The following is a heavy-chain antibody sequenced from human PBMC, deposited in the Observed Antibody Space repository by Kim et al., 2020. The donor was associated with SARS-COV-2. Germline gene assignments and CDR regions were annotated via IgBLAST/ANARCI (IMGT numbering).Heavy chain of an antibody. CDR2: IYYSGST. J-gene: IGHJ4*02. Sequence: SETLSLTCTVSGGSISSYYWSWIRQPPGKGLEWIGYIYYSGSTNYNASLKSRLTTTVDTSKNQFSLMLSSVTAADTAVYYCARSQYPGPNYDGSGSYYNLDYWGRGTLVTVSS. CDR3: ARSQYPGPNYDGSGSYYNLDY. V-gene: IGHV4-59*13. D-gene: IGHD3-10*01. CDR1: GGSISSYY.